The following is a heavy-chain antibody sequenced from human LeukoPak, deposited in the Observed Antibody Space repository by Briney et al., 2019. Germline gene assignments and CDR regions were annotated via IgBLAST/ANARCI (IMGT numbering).Heavy chain of an antibody. D-gene: IGHD1-26*01. J-gene: IGHJ4*02. CDR1: GYSISSGYY. Sequence: SETLSLTCTVSGYSISSGYYWGWIRQPPGKGLEWIGSIYHSGSTYYNPSLKSRVTISVDTSKNQFSLKLSSVTAADTAVYYCARVDSERFYGLVDYWGQGTLVTVSS. V-gene: IGHV4-38-2*02. CDR3: ARVDSERFYGLVDY. CDR2: IYHSGST.